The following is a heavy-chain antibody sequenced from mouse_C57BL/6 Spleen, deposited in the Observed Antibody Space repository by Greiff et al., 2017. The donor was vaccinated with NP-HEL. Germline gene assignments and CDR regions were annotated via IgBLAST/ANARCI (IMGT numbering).Heavy chain of an antibody. CDR1: GYTFTSYW. J-gene: IGHJ3*01. V-gene: IGHV1-50*01. CDR2: IDPSDSYT. D-gene: IGHD2-5*01. Sequence: VQLQQPGAELVKPGASVKLSCKASGYTFTSYWMQCVKQRPGQGLEWIGEIDPSDSYTNYNQKFKGKATLTVDTSSSTAYMQLSSLTSEDSAVYYCASAYYSNPFAYWGQGTLVTVSA. CDR3: ASAYYSNPFAY.